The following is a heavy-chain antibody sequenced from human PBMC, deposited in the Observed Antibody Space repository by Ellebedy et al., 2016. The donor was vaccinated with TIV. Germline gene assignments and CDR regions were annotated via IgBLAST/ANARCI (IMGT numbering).Heavy chain of an antibody. J-gene: IGHJ4*02. V-gene: IGHV3-43D*03. CDR2: ISWDGGST. D-gene: IGHD6-19*01. CDR1: GFTFDDYA. CDR3: AKDIMGIAVAGTSD. Sequence: GESLKISCAASGFTFDDYAMQWVRQAPGKGLEWVSLISWDGGSTYYADSVKGRFTISRDNSKNSLYLQMNSLRAEDTALYYCAKDIMGIAVAGTSDWGQGTLVTVSS.